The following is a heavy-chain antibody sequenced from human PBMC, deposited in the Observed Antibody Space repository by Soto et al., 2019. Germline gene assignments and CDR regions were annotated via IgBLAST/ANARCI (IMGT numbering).Heavy chain of an antibody. D-gene: IGHD5-18*01. Sequence: PGGSLRLSXAASGFNFSNFAMSWVRQAPGKGLEWVSGISNSGGTTYYADSVKGRFTISRDNSKNTLHLHMSGLTTEDTAVYYCAKLTWIQLWSRNCVLDYWGHGTLVTVS. CDR1: GFNFSNFA. J-gene: IGHJ4*01. CDR2: ISNSGGTT. V-gene: IGHV3-23*01. CDR3: AKLTWIQLWSRNCVLDY.